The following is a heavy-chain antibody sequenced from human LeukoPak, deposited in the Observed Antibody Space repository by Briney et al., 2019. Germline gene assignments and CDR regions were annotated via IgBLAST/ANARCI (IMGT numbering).Heavy chain of an antibody. CDR1: GGTFSSYA. J-gene: IGHJ5*02. Sequence: SVKVSCKASGGTFSSYAIRCVRQAPGQGLEWMGRIIPIFGTANYAQKFQGRVTITADKSTSTAYMELSSLRSEDTAVYYCARDQDIGVVPAPPFDPGGQGTLVTVSS. CDR2: IIPIFGTA. CDR3: ARDQDIGVVPAPPFDP. D-gene: IGHD2-2*01. V-gene: IGHV1-69*06.